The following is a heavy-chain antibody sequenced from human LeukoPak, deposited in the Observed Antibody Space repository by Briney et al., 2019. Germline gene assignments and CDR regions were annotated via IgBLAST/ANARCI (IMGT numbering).Heavy chain of an antibody. CDR3: ARMPNVLLWFGELTPYSYYYYGMDV. J-gene: IGHJ6*02. D-gene: IGHD3-10*01. CDR2: IRYDGSNK. Sequence: PGRSLRLSCAASGFTFSSYGMHWVRQAPGKGLEWVAVIRYDGSNKYYADSVKGRFTISRDNSKNTLYLQMNSLRAEDTAVYYCARMPNVLLWFGELTPYSYYYYGMDVWGQGTTVTVSS. CDR1: GFTFSSYG. V-gene: IGHV3-33*01.